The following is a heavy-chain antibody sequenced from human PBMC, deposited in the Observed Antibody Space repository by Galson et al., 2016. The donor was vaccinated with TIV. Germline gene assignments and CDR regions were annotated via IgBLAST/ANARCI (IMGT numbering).Heavy chain of an antibody. CDR2: FDPKTGET. V-gene: IGHV1-24*01. J-gene: IGHJ4*02. CDR3: ATDLVYYYDSSGYS. CDR1: GYTFTDYF. D-gene: IGHD3-22*01. Sequence: SVKVSCKASGYTFTDYFLHWVRQAAGKGLEWMGGFDPKTGETVYAQKFQGRVTMTEDTYTDTAYMELTSLRSEDTAVYYCATDLVYYYDSSGYSWGQGTLVTVSA.